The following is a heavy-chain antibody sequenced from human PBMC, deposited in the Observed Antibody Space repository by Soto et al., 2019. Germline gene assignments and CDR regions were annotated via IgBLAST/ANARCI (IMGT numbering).Heavy chain of an antibody. CDR3: ARAYCTNGVCYALDY. V-gene: IGHV4-34*01. CDR2: INQSGSA. J-gene: IGHJ4*02. Sequence: SSETLSLTCAVSGGSFSGYFWNWIRQPPGKGLEWIGEINQSGSAYYNPSLKSRVTISVDTSKSQFSLRLRFVTAADTAVYYCARAYCTNGVCYALDYWGQGTLVTVPQ. D-gene: IGHD2-8*01. CDR1: GGSFSGYF.